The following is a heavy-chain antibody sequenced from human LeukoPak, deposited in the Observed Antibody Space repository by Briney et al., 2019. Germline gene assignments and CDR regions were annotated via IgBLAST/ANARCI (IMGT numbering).Heavy chain of an antibody. CDR3: ARFALKTPPTD. CDR1: GFTLSSYE. V-gene: IGHV3-21*01. CDR2: ISSSSSYI. J-gene: IGHJ4*02. Sequence: GGSLRLSCAASGFTLSSYEMNWVRQAPGKGLEWVSSISSSSSYIYYADSVKGRFTISRDNAKNSLYLQMNSLRAEDTAVYYCARFALKTPPTDWGQGTLVTVSS.